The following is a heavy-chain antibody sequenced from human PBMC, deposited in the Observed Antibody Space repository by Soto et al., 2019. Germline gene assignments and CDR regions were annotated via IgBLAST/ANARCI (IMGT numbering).Heavy chain of an antibody. Sequence: PGGSLILSCAASGFTFSSYAMHWVRQAPGKGLEWVAVISYDGSNKYYADSVKGRFTISRDNSKNALYLQMNSLRAEDTAVYYCASTVTTYYYYYYGMDVWGQGTTVTVSS. CDR1: GFTFSSYA. CDR2: ISYDGSNK. J-gene: IGHJ6*02. V-gene: IGHV3-30-3*01. CDR3: ASTVTTYYYYYYGMDV. D-gene: IGHD4-17*01.